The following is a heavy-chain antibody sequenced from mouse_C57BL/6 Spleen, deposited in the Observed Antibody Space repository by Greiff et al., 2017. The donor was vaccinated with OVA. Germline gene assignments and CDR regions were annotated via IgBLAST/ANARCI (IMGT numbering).Heavy chain of an antibody. Sequence: QVQLQQSGPELVKPGASVKISCKASGYAFSSSWMNWVKQRPGKGLEWIGRIYPGDGDTNYNGKFKGKATLTADKSSSTAYMQLSSLTSEDSAVYVCARGGTLEGYFDVWGTGTTVTVSS. V-gene: IGHV1-82*01. J-gene: IGHJ1*03. CDR1: GYAFSSSW. CDR3: ARGGTLEGYFDV. CDR2: IYPGDGDT.